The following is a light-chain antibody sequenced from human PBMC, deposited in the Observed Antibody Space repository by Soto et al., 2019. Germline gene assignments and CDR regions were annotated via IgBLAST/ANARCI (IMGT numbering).Light chain of an antibody. V-gene: IGLV2-8*01. CDR2: EVS. Sequence: QSVLTQPPSASGSSGQSVTISCTGTSSDVGGYNSVSWYQQHPGKAPKLMIYEVSKRPSGVPDRFSGSNPGNTASLTVSGLQAEDEADYYCSSYAGSNNFVFGTGTKVTVL. J-gene: IGLJ1*01. CDR3: SSYAGSNNFV. CDR1: SSDVGGYNS.